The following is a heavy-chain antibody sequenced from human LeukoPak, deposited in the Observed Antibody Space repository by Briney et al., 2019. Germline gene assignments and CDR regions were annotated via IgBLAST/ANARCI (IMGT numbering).Heavy chain of an antibody. V-gene: IGHV1-18*01. Sequence: ASVKVSCKASGYTFTSYGIIWVRQAPGQGLEWMGWISAYNGNTNYVQKLQGRVTMATDTSTSTAYMELRSLRSDDTAVYYCARTCGSYPCSYYYGMDVWGQGTTVTASS. D-gene: IGHD1-26*01. CDR3: ARTCGSYPCSYYYGMDV. CDR2: ISAYNGNT. J-gene: IGHJ6*02. CDR1: GYTFTSYG.